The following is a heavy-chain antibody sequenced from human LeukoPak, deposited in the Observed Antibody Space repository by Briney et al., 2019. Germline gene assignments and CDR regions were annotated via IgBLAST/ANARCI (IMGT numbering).Heavy chain of an antibody. CDR3: ARDREYSKSWSFDY. CDR1: GDSINSKNW. J-gene: IGHJ4*02. D-gene: IGHD6-13*01. V-gene: IGHV4-4*02. CDR2: IYHGGNT. Sequence: PSGTLSLTCAVSGDSINSKNWRNLVRQPPGKGLEWIGEIYHGGNTNYNPSLKSRVTISVDKSKNQVSLILSSVTAADTVVYYCARDREYSKSWSFDYWGQGTLVTVSS.